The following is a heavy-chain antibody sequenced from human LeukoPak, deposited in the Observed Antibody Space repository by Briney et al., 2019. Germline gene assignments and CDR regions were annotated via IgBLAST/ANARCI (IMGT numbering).Heavy chain of an antibody. CDR2: IRYDGSNK. CDR3: MYPGDFEY. V-gene: IGHV3-30*02. D-gene: IGHD7-27*01. Sequence: GGSLRLSCATSGFTFSSYGMHWVRQAPGKGLEWVAFIRYDGSNKYYADSVKGRFTISRDNSKNTLYLQMNSLRAEDTAVYYCMYPGDFEYWGQGTLVTVSS. J-gene: IGHJ4*02. CDR1: GFTFSSYG.